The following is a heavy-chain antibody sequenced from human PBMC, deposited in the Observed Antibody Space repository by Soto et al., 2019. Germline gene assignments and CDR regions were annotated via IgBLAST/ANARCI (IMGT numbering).Heavy chain of an antibody. CDR3: ARARY. J-gene: IGHJ4*02. V-gene: IGHV4-34*01. CDR2: INHGGST. CDR1: GGSFSGYF. Sequence: SETLSLTCAVYGGSFSGYFWSWIRQPPGKGLEWIGEINHGGSTNYNPSLKSRVTISVDTSKNQFSLKLSSVTAADTAVYYCARARYWGQGTLVTVS.